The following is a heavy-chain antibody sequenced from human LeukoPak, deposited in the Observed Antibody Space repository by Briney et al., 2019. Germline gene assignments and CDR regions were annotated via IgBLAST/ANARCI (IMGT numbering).Heavy chain of an antibody. J-gene: IGHJ6*03. CDR2: IIPIFGTA. CDR1: GGTFISYA. D-gene: IGHD2-2*01. CDR3: ARGYCSSTSCYDYMDV. V-gene: IGHV1-69*05. Sequence: GSSVKVSCKASGGTFISYAISWVRQAPGQGLEWMGGIIPIFGTANYAQKFRGRVTITTDESTSTAYMELSSLRSEDTAVYYCARGYCSSTSCYDYMDVWGKGTTVTVSS.